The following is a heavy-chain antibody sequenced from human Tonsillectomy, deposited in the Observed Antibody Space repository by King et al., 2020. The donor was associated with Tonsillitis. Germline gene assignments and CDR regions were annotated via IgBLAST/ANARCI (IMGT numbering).Heavy chain of an antibody. CDR1: GGSISSYY. J-gene: IGHJ4*02. CDR2: IYYSWST. CDR3: ARAGDTAMVPFDY. V-gene: IGHV4-59*01. D-gene: IGHD5-18*01. Sequence: QLQESGPGLVKPSETLSLTCTVSGGSISSYYWSWIRQPPGKGLEWIGYIYYSWSTNYNPSLNRRVTITVDTSKNQFSLKLSSVTAADTAVYYCARAGDTAMVPFDYWGQGTLVTVSS.